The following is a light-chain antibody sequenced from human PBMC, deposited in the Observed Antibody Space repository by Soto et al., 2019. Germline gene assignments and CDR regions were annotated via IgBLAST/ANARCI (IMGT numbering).Light chain of an antibody. CDR3: QQYNNWPRT. CDR1: QSVSSN. J-gene: IGKJ1*01. V-gene: IGKV3-15*01. Sequence: EIVMTQSPATLSVSPGERATLSCRASQSVSSNLAWYQQKPGQAPRLLIYGASTRATRIPARFSGSGSGREFTLTISSLQSEDFAVYYCQQYNNWPRTFGQGTKVEIK. CDR2: GAS.